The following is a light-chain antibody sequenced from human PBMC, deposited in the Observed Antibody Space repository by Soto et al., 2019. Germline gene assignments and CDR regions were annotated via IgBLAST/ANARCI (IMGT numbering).Light chain of an antibody. CDR3: QQYSSSRT. J-gene: IGKJ1*01. Sequence: TQSPATLSLSPGERATLSCRASQSVSSYLAWYQQKPGQAPRLLIYDASNRATGIPVRFSGSGSETDFTLTITRLEPEDFAVYYCQQYSSSRTFGQGTKVDIK. CDR2: DAS. CDR1: QSVSSY. V-gene: IGKV3-11*01.